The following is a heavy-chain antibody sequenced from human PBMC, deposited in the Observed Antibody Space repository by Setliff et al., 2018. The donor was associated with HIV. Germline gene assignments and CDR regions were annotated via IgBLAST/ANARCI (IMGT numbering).Heavy chain of an antibody. CDR3: ASFFVTTVTNQDY. J-gene: IGHJ4*02. V-gene: IGHV4-39*07. Sequence: PSETLSLTCRLSGDSIVFDDSTRSYHCSWIRQPPGKGLEWIGSTPYRGRTNYNPSLRSRVTLSLDTSNNQFSLKLTSVTAADTAMYYCASFFVTTVTNQDYWGQGTPVTVSS. CDR2: TPYRGRT. CDR1: GDSIVFDDSTRSYH. D-gene: IGHD4-17*01.